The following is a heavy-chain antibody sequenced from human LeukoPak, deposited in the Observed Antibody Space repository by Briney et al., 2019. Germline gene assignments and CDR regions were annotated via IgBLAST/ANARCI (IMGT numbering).Heavy chain of an antibody. CDR3: ARVGRLLWFGEFYGMDV. Sequence: ASVKVSCKASGYTFTSYGISWVRQAPGQGLEWMGWISAYNGNTNYAQKLQGRVTMTTDTSTSTAYMELRSLRSDDTAVYYCARVGRLLWFGEFYGMDVWGKGTTVTVSS. D-gene: IGHD3-10*01. J-gene: IGHJ6*04. CDR2: ISAYNGNT. V-gene: IGHV1-18*04. CDR1: GYTFTSYG.